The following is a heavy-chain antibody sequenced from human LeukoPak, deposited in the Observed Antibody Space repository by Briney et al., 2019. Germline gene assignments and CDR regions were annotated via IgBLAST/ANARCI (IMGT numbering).Heavy chain of an antibody. CDR3: ARDRDMAGYFDY. CDR2: ISSNGGST. CDR1: GFTFSSYA. D-gene: IGHD3-9*01. Sequence: GGSLRLSCAASGFTFSSYAMHWVRQAPGKGLEYVSAISSNGGSTYYANSVKGRFTISRDNSKNTLYLQMGSLRAEDMAVYYCARDRDMAGYFDYWGQGTLVTVSS. V-gene: IGHV3-64*01. J-gene: IGHJ4*02.